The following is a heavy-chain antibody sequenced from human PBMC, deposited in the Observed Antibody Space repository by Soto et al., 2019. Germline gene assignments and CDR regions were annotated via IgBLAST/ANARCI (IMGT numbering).Heavy chain of an antibody. CDR3: SKPRGSESYLHFDY. CDR1: GFTFSIFD. J-gene: IGHJ4*02. CDR2: ISGSGENT. D-gene: IGHD3-10*01. V-gene: IGHV3-23*01. Sequence: EVQLLESGGGLVQNGGSLRLSCADSGFTFSIFDLSWVRQAPGKVLEWVSAISGSGENTYYADSVKGRFTISRDNPKTTLYLQMNSLRAENTAVYYCSKPRGSESYLHFDYWVQGTLVTVSA.